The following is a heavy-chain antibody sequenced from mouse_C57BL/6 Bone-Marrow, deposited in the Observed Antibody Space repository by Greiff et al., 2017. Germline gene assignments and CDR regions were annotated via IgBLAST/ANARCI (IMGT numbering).Heavy chain of an antibody. Sequence: EVHLVESGGGLVQPGGSLKLSCAASGFTFSDYYMYWVRQTPEKRLEWVAYISNGGGSTYYPDTVKGRFTISRDNAKNTLYLQMSRLKSEDTAMYYCARLAVVEGGAMDYWGQGTSVTVSS. J-gene: IGHJ4*01. CDR2: ISNGGGST. CDR3: ARLAVVEGGAMDY. D-gene: IGHD1-1*01. CDR1: GFTFSDYY. V-gene: IGHV5-12*01.